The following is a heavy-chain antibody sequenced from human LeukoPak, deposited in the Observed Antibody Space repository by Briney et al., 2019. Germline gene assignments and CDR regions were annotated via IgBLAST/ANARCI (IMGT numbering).Heavy chain of an antibody. Sequence: PSETLSVTCAISGGSISSNYWSWIRQPPGKGLEWIGYCHYSGNTNYNPSLKSRATISVDMSKNQFSLTLNSVTAADTAVYYCARSASSTSRSAFDIWGQG. CDR2: CHYSGNT. CDR3: ARSASSTSRSAFDI. V-gene: IGHV4-59*13. CDR1: GGSISSNY. J-gene: IGHJ3*02.